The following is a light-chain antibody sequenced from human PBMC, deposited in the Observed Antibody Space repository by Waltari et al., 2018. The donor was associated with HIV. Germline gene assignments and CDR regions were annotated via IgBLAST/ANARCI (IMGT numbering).Light chain of an antibody. V-gene: IGLV1-51*01. CDR2: DNN. Sequence: TQPPSVSAAPGQKVTISCSGSSSNIGNNYVSWYQQLPGTAPKLLIYDNNERPSGIPDRFSVSRSGTSATLGITGLQTGDEADYYCGTWDNSLSAGVFGGGTKLTVL. CDR3: GTWDNSLSAGV. CDR1: SSNIGNNY. J-gene: IGLJ3*02.